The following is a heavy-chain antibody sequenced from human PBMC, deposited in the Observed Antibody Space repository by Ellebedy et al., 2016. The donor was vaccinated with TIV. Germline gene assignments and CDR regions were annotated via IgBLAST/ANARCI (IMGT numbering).Heavy chain of an antibody. CDR2: IKQDGSEK. CDR3: ASYGSGTYDYFYHYMDV. V-gene: IGHV3-7*01. J-gene: IGHJ6*03. CDR1: GFTFSSYW. D-gene: IGHD3-10*01. Sequence: GESLKISCAASGFTFSSYWMSWVRQAPGKGLEWVANIKQDGSEKYYVDSVKGRFTISRDNAKNSLYLEMNSLRAEDTAVYFCASYGSGTYDYFYHYMDVWGKGTTVTVSS.